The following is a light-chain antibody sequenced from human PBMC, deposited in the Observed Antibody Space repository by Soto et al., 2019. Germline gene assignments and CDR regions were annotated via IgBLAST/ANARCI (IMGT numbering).Light chain of an antibody. V-gene: IGKV3-11*01. J-gene: IGKJ1*01. CDR3: QQRSNWPGT. CDR1: QSVSSY. CDR2: DAS. Sequence: EIVLTQSKGTLSLSPGERATLSCRASQSVSSYLAWYQQKPGQAPRLLIYDASNRATGIPARFSGSGSGTDFTLTISSLEPEDFAVYYCQQRSNWPGTFGQGTKVDIK.